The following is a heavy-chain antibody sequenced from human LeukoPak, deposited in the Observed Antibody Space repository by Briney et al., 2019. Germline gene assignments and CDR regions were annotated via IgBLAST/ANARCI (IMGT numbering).Heavy chain of an antibody. J-gene: IGHJ6*03. CDR1: GGSISSYY. D-gene: IGHD3-16*01. CDR3: ARRLAPQYYDYVWGSYGDYYMDV. Sequence: SETLSLTCTVSGGSISSYYWRWIRQPPGKGLEWIGYIYTSGSTNYNPSLKSRLTISVDTSKNQFSLKLSSVTAADTAVYYCARRLAPQYYDYVWGSYGDYYMDVWGKGTTVTVSS. CDR2: IYTSGST. V-gene: IGHV4-4*09.